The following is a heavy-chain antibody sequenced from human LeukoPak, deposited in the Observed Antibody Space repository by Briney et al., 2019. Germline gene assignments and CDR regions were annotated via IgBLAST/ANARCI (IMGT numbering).Heavy chain of an antibody. D-gene: IGHD3-10*01. Sequence: SETLSLTCAVYGGSVSGYYWSWIRQPPGKGLEWIAEIHHSGSANYNPSLKSRVTISIDTSKNQFSLKLSSVTAADTAVYYCARSDYGSGNYYWSLDYWGQGTLVTVSS. V-gene: IGHV4-34*01. CDR2: IHHSGSA. J-gene: IGHJ4*02. CDR1: GGSVSGYY. CDR3: ARSDYGSGNYYWSLDY.